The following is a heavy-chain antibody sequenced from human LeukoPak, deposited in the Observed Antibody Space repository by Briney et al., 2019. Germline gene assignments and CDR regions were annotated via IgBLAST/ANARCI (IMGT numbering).Heavy chain of an antibody. CDR1: GGSISNSNW. CDR3: ATRGEYCSSTSCYAFDI. Sequence: SGTLSLTCAVSGGSISNSNWWSWVRQPPGKGLEWIGEIYHSGSTNYNPSLKSRVTISVDKSKNQFSLKLNSVTAADTAVYFCATRGEYCSSTSCYAFDIWGQGTMVTVSS. V-gene: IGHV4-4*02. D-gene: IGHD2-2*01. J-gene: IGHJ3*02. CDR2: IYHSGST.